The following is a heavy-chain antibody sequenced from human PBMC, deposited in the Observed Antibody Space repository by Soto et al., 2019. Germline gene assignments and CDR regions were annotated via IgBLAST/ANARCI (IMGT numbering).Heavy chain of an antibody. Sequence: QVQLVESGGGVVQPGRSLRLSCAASGFTFSSYGMHWVRQAPGKGLEWVAVISYDGSNKYYADSVKGRFTISRDNSKNTLYLQMNSLRAEDTAVYYCAKDHNGGHVGGGAFDIWGQGTMVTVSS. CDR2: ISYDGSNK. CDR3: AKDHNGGHVGGGAFDI. V-gene: IGHV3-30*18. J-gene: IGHJ3*02. CDR1: GFTFSSYG. D-gene: IGHD5-12*01.